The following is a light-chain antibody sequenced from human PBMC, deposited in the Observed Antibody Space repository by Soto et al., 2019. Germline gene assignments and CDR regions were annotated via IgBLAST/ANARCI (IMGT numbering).Light chain of an antibody. CDR1: QSVLYSSNNKNY. V-gene: IGKV4-1*01. CDR2: WAS. J-gene: IGKJ2*01. Sequence: DIVMTQSPDSLAVSLGERATINCKSSQSVLYSSNNKNYLAWYQQKPRQPPKLLIYWASTRESGVPDRFSGSGSGKDFTLTISSLQAEDVAVYYCQQYYSTPPYTFGQGTKLEIK. CDR3: QQYYSTPPYT.